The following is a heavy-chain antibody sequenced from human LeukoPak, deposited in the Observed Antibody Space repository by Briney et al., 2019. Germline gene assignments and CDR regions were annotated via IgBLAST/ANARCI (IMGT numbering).Heavy chain of an antibody. CDR2: ISAYNGNT. J-gene: IGHJ3*02. CDR3: ARDLQQPLGARQYPI. Sequence: ASVKVSCTASGYTFTAYAMSWVRQAPGQGLEWMGWISAYNGNTKYAQKFQGRVTMTTDTSTSTAYMDLRSLRSDDTAVYYCARDLQQPLGARQYPIWGQGTMVTVSS. V-gene: IGHV1-18*01. CDR1: GYTFTAYA. D-gene: IGHD1-26*01.